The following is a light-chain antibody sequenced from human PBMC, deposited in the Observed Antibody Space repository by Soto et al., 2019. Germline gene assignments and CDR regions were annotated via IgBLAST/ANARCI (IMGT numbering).Light chain of an antibody. V-gene: IGLV2-14*03. CDR3: TSFARSEDACVL. CDR1: RTNIGAYNF. Sequence: QSALTQPASVSGSPGQSITITCTGTRTNIGAYNFVSWYQQHPGEVPKLILYDISIRPSGVSNRFSGSKSGTTASLTVSGLQADDEADYYCTSFARSEDACVLFGGGTKLTVL. CDR2: DIS. J-gene: IGLJ2*01.